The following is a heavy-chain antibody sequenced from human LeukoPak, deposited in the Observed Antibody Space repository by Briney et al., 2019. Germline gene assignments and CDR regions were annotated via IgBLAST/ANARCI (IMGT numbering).Heavy chain of an antibody. CDR2: ISGGGDTI. CDR3: TRDRSGGTYHYDSSGYSL. CDR1: GFSFSDYY. J-gene: IGHJ4*02. D-gene: IGHD3-22*01. Sequence: GGSLRLSCAASGFSFSDYYMSWIRQAPGKGLEWVSYISGGGDTIHYADSVRGRFTISRDNAKNSLYLLMNSLTAEDTAAYYCTRDRSGGTYHYDSSGYSLWGQGTLVTVSS. V-gene: IGHV3-11*01.